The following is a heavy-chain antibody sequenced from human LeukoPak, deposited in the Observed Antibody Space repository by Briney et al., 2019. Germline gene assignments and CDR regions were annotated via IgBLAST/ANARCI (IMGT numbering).Heavy chain of an antibody. CDR3: ARGDETYYYDSSGYYFLDY. CDR2: INPNRGGT. J-gene: IGHJ4*02. D-gene: IGHD3-22*01. CDR1: GYTFTGYY. Sequence: ASVKVSCKASGYTFTGYYMHWVRQAPGQGLEWMGRINPNRGGTNYAQKFQGRVTMTRDTSISTAYMELSRLRSDDTAVYYCARGDETYYYDSSGYYFLDYWGQGTLVTVSS. V-gene: IGHV1-2*06.